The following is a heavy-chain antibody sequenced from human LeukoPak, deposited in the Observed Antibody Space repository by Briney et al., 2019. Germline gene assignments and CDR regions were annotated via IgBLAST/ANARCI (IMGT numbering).Heavy chain of an antibody. CDR1: GFSLSASVMG. CDR2: IYWDDDK. V-gene: IGHV2-5*02. D-gene: IGHD5-18*01. J-gene: IGHJ4*02. CDR3: ARMTSYGIDY. Sequence: GPTLVKPTQTLTLTCTFSGFSLSASVMGVGWIRQPPGKALEWLAHIYWDDDKRYSPSLKSRLTTTKDTSKNQVVLTMTNMDPVDTATYYCARMTSYGIDYWGRGTLVTVSS.